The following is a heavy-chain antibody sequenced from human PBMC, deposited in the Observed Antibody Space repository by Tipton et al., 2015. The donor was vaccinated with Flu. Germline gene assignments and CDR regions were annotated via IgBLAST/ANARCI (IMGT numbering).Heavy chain of an antibody. D-gene: IGHD6-19*01. CDR3: ARRSVAGPYNWFDP. V-gene: IGHV4-39*01. Sequence: TLSLTCTVSSGSIRSTNYFCAWIRQPPGKRLELIGSIYPSGTTYYNPSLKSRVTISVDTSKSQFSLMLRSVTAADTAVYCCARRSVAGPYNWFDPWGQGTLVTVSS. CDR1: SGSIRSTNYF. J-gene: IGHJ5*02. CDR2: IYPSGTT.